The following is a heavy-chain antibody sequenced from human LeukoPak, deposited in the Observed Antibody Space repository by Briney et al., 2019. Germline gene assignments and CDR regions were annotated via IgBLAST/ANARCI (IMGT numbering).Heavy chain of an antibody. CDR2: INHSGST. CDR3: ARGEDTAWGSYYYYYMDV. J-gene: IGHJ6*03. CDR1: GGSFSGYY. Sequence: SETLSLTCAVYGGSFSGYYWSWIRQPPGKGLEWIGEINHSGSTNYNPSLKSRVTMSVDTSKNQFSLKLSSVTAADTAVYYCARGEDTAWGSYYYYYMDVWGKGTTVTVSS. V-gene: IGHV4-34*01. D-gene: IGHD5-18*01.